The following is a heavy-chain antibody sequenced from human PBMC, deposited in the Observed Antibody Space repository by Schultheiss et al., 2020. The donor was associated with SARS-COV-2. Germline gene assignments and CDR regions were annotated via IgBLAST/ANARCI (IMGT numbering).Heavy chain of an antibody. J-gene: IGHJ6*03. V-gene: IGHV4-39*01. Sequence: SETLSLTCAVYGGSFSGYYWGWIRQPPGKGLEWIGSIYYSGSTYYNPSLKSRVTISVDTSKNQFSLKLSSVTAADTAVYYCYEYSYGYFSLYYYMDVWGKGTTVTVSS. CDR3: YEYSYGYFSLYYYMDV. D-gene: IGHD5-18*01. CDR2: IYYSGST. CDR1: GGSFSGYY.